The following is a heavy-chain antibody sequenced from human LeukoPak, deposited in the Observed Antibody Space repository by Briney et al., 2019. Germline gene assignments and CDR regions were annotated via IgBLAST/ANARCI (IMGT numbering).Heavy chain of an antibody. V-gene: IGHV4-4*02. J-gene: IGHJ4*02. CDR2: IYHSGST. CDR1: GVSISSSNW. CDR3: ARHPSEFDY. Sequence: SETLSLTCAVSGVSISSSNWWSWVRQPPGKGLEWIGEIYHSGSTNFNSSLKSRVTVSVDKSKNQFSLKLNSVTAADTAVYYCARHPSEFDYWGQGTLVTVSS.